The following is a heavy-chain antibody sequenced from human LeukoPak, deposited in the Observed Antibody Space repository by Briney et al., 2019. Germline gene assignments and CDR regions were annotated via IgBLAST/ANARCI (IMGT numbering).Heavy chain of an antibody. Sequence: ASVKVSCKASGYTFTGYYMHWVRQAPGQGLEWMGWISAYNGNTNYAQKLQGRVTMTTDTSTSTAYMELRSLRSDDTAVYYCAREDFGEDAFDIWGQGTMVTVSS. V-gene: IGHV1-18*04. J-gene: IGHJ3*02. CDR3: AREDFGEDAFDI. CDR1: GYTFTGYY. CDR2: ISAYNGNT. D-gene: IGHD3-10*01.